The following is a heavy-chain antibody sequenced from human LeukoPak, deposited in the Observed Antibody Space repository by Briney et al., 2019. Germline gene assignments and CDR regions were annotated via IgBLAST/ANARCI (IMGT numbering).Heavy chain of an antibody. Sequence: GGSLRLSCAASGFTFSSYAMRWVRQAPGKGLEWVAVISYDGSNKYYADSVKGRFTISRDNSKNTLYLQMNSLRAEDTAVYYCARGQDTAMVWMGYYYGMDVWGQGTTVTVSS. CDR3: ARGQDTAMVWMGYYYGMDV. V-gene: IGHV3-30*04. CDR1: GFTFSSYA. D-gene: IGHD5-18*01. J-gene: IGHJ6*02. CDR2: ISYDGSNK.